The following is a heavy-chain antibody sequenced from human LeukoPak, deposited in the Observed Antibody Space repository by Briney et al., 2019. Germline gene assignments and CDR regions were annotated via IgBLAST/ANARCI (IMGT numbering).Heavy chain of an antibody. V-gene: IGHV3-30*04. J-gene: IGHJ4*02. CDR3: ARDKQWELLLYYFDY. CDR1: GFIFSSCA. CDR2: ISHDGTIE. D-gene: IGHD1-26*01. Sequence: GRSLRLSCVASGFIFSSCAMYWVRQAPGKGLEWVAVISHDGTIEYYTDSVKGRFTISRDNSKNTLYLQMNSLRAEDTAVYYCARDKQWELLLYYFDYWGQGTLVTVSS.